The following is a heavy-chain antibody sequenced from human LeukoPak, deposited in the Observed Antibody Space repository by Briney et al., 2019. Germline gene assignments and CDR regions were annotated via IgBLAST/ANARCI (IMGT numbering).Heavy chain of an antibody. Sequence: SETLSLTCTVSGGALTNGNYYWGWLRQPPGKGLEWIGSVYYSGSTYYNPSLKSRVTISRDTSKNQFSLKVNSVTAADTAVYYCARRTMNNFDYWGQGSLVTVSS. V-gene: IGHV4-39*01. D-gene: IGHD1-1*01. CDR1: GGALTNGNYY. CDR3: ARRTMNNFDY. CDR2: VYYSGST. J-gene: IGHJ4*02.